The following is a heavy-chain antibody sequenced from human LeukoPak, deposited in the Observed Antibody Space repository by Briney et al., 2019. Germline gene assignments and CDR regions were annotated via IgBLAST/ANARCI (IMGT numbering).Heavy chain of an antibody. CDR2: ISYDGRNK. Sequence: GGSLRLSCAASGFTFSNYGIHWVRQAPGKGLEWVAVISYDGRNKYYADSVKGRFTISRDNSKNTLYLQMNSLRAEDTAVYYCARDIYYDSSGYDYWGQGTLVTVSS. CDR3: ARDIYYDSSGYDY. D-gene: IGHD3-22*01. V-gene: IGHV3-30*03. J-gene: IGHJ4*02. CDR1: GFTFSNYG.